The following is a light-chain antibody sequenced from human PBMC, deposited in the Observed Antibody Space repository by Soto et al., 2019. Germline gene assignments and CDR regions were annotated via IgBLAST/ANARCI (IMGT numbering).Light chain of an antibody. Sequence: DIVLTQSPGTLSLSPGERAALSCRASQSVSSNTLAWYQQKPGQAPRLLIYGASNRATGVPDRFSGSGSGTDFTLTISRLEPEDFAVYYCQKYGSSPVTFGGGTKVEIK. CDR3: QKYGSSPVT. CDR1: QSVSSNT. J-gene: IGKJ4*01. CDR2: GAS. V-gene: IGKV3-20*01.